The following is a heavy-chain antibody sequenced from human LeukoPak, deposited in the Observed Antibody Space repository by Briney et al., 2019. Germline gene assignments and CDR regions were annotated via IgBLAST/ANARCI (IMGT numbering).Heavy chain of an antibody. CDR1: GYTFTSYA. D-gene: IGHD3-22*01. Sequence: GASVKVSCKASGYTFTSYAMHWVRQAPGQRLEWMGWINAGNGNTKYSQKFQGRVTITRDTSASTAYMELSSLRSEDTAVFYCARDSGYFYFDYWGQGTLVTVSS. J-gene: IGHJ4*02. CDR3: ARDSGYFYFDY. V-gene: IGHV1-3*01. CDR2: INAGNGNT.